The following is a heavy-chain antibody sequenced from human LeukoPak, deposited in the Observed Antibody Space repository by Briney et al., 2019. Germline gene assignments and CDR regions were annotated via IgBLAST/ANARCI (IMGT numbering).Heavy chain of an antibody. D-gene: IGHD2/OR15-2a*01. J-gene: IGHJ5*02. CDR2: IYSSGST. Sequence: SETLSLTCTVSGGSIRSYYWSWIRQPAGKGLEWIGRIYSSGSTNYNPSLKSRVTMSVDTSKNQFSLNLSSVTAADTAVYYCAILEYALPWSDPWGQGTLVTVSS. CDR1: GGSIRSYY. V-gene: IGHV4-4*07. CDR3: AILEYALPWSDP.